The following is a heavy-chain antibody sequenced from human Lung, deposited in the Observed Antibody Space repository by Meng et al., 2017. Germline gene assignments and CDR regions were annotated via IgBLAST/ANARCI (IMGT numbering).Heavy chain of an antibody. J-gene: IGHJ4*02. CDR1: GGSFSDYY. Sequence: QVQQQQWGAGLLKPSETLSLTCVVSGGSFSDYYWSWIRQPPGKGLEWIGEINHSGSTNYNPSLENRATISVDTSQNNLSLKLSSVTAADSAVYYCARGPTTMAHDFDYWGQGTLVTVSS. CDR3: ARGPTTMAHDFDY. CDR2: INHSGST. D-gene: IGHD4-11*01. V-gene: IGHV4-34*01.